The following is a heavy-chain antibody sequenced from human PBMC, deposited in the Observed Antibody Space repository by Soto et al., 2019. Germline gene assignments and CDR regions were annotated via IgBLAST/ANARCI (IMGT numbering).Heavy chain of an antibody. CDR2: VLPIFGTT. CDR3: ARDRALRGFDY. Sequence: QVQLVQSGAEVKKPGSSVKVSCKTSGDSFSRYAISWVRQAPGQGLEWMGTVLPIFGTTNYAQKFKGRVILTTDDSTSTAYMELRSLRSEDTAVYYSARDRALRGFDYWGQGTLVTVSS. CDR1: GDSFSRYA. V-gene: IGHV1-69*18. D-gene: IGHD3-10*01. J-gene: IGHJ4*02.